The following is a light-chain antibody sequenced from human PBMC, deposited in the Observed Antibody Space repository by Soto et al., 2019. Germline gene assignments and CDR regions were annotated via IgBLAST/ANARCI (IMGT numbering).Light chain of an antibody. Sequence: QSVLTQPPSASGTPGQRVTISCSGSSSNIGNFYVYWYQQRPGTAPKLLIYKNNQRPLGVPDRFSGSKSGTSASLAISGLRSEDEADDYCAAWDDSLSGPGVFGGGTQLTVL. CDR1: SSNIGNFY. CDR2: KNN. CDR3: AAWDDSLSGPGV. J-gene: IGLJ7*01. V-gene: IGLV1-47*01.